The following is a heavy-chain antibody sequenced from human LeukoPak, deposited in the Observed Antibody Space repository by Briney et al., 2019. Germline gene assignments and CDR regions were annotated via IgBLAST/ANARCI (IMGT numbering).Heavy chain of an antibody. CDR3: AKAGSSSWFHWFDP. CDR2: ISGSGGST. D-gene: IGHD6-13*01. J-gene: IGHJ5*02. Sequence: PGGSLRLSFEASGFTFSSYAMSWFRQAPGKGLEWFSPISGSGGSTYYVKSVKGRLTISRDNSKNTLYLQMSSLRAEDTAVYYCAKAGSSSWFHWFDPWGQGTVVTVSS. CDR1: GFTFSSYA. V-gene: IGHV3-23*01.